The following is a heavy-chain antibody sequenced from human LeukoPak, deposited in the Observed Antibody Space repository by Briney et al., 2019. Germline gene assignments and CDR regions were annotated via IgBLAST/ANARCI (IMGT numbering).Heavy chain of an antibody. CDR2: ISSSSSTI. V-gene: IGHV3-48*01. J-gene: IGHJ6*02. Sequence: PGGSLRLSCAASGFTFSSYSMNWVRQAPGKGLEWVSYISSSSSTIYYADSVKGRFTISRDNAKNPLYLQMNSLRAEDTAVYYCARSAPAAMLLYYYGMDVWGQGTTVTVSS. CDR1: GFTFSSYS. CDR3: ARSAPAAMLLYYYGMDV. D-gene: IGHD2-2*01.